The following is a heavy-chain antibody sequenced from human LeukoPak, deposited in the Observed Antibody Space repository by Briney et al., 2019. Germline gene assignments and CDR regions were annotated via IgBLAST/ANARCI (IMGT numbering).Heavy chain of an antibody. J-gene: IGHJ4*02. Sequence: SETLSLTCAVYGGSFSGYYWSWIRQPPGKGLEWIGEINLSGSTNYNPSLKSRVTISVDTSKNQFSLKLSSVTAADTAVYYCARLGGSYYGLDYWGQGTLVTVSS. CDR3: ARLGGSYYGLDY. D-gene: IGHD1-26*01. V-gene: IGHV4-34*01. CDR2: INLSGST. CDR1: GGSFSGYY.